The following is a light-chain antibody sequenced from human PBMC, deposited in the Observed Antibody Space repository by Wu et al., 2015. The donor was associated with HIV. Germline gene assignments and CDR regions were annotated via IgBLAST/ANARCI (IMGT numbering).Light chain of an antibody. V-gene: IGKV1-39*01. Sequence: DIQMTQSPSSLSASVGDRITITCRASQSIGNYLNWYQQKAGKAPKLLIYAASNLQSGVPSRFSGSGSGTDFTLTFTSLQPEDVATYYCQQSYTVPSFGGGPRWRSN. CDR2: AAS. J-gene: IGKJ4*01. CDR1: QSIGNY. CDR3: QQSYTVPS.